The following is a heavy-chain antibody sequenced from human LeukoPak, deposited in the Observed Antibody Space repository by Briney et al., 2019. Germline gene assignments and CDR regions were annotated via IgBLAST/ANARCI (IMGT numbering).Heavy chain of an antibody. V-gene: IGHV1-18*01. Sequence: GASVKVSCKASGYTFTSYAMNWVRQAPGQGLEWMGWISAYNGNTNYAQKLQGRVTMTTDTSTSTAYMELRSLKSDDTAVYYCARTRGLGSWFGELLPHPLDYWGQGTLVTVSS. CDR3: ARTRGLGSWFGELLPHPLDY. D-gene: IGHD3-10*01. J-gene: IGHJ4*02. CDR1: GYTFTSYA. CDR2: ISAYNGNT.